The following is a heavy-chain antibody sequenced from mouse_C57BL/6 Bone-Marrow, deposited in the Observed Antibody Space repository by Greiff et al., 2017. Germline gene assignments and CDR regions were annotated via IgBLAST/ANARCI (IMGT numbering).Heavy chain of an antibody. CDR3: ARSYYYGSSSWFAY. D-gene: IGHD1-1*01. J-gene: IGHJ3*01. Sequence: EVKLMESGPGLVKPSQSLSLSCSVTGYSITSGYYWNWIRQFPGNKLEWMGYISYDGSNNYNQSLKNRISITRDTSKNQFFLKLNSVTNEDTATYGCARSYYYGSSSWFAYWGQGTLVTVSA. CDR1: GYSITSGYY. V-gene: IGHV3-6*01. CDR2: ISYDGSN.